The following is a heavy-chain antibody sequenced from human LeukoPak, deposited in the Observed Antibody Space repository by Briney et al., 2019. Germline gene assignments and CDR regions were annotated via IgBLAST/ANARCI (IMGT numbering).Heavy chain of an antibody. V-gene: IGHV4-59*01. D-gene: IGHD6-13*01. J-gene: IGHJ4*02. Sequence: LETLSLTCTVSGGSISSYYWSWIRQPPGKGLEWIGYIYYSGSTNYNPSLKSRVTISVDTSKNQFSLKLSSVTAADTAVYYCARGGAAGTLFDYWGQGTLVTVSS. CDR3: ARGGAAGTLFDY. CDR1: GGSISSYY. CDR2: IYYSGST.